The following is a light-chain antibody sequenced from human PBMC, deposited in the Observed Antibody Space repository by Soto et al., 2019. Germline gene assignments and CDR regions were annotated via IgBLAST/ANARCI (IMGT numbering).Light chain of an antibody. V-gene: IGKV3-20*01. CDR1: QSVSDNN. CDR3: QQYGASPIT. J-gene: IGKJ3*01. CDR2: GAF. Sequence: EIVLTQSPGTLSLSPGERAILSCRASQSVSDNNLAWYQQKHGQAPRLLMYGAFFRVTGVPDRFSGSASGVDFTLTISRLEPEDFAVYFCQQYGASPITFGPGTKVDT.